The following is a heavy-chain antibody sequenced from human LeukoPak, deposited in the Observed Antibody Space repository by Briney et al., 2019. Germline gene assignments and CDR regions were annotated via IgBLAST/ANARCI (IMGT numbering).Heavy chain of an antibody. V-gene: IGHV3-30-3*01. J-gene: IGHJ5*02. D-gene: IGHD2-2*01. CDR3: AKDEGGGYCSSTSCYPDWFDP. CDR2: ISYDGSNK. Sequence: GGSLRLSCAASGFTFSSYAMHWVRQAPGKGLEWVAVISYDGSNKYYADSVKGRFTISRDNSKITLYLQMNSLRAEDTAVYYCAKDEGGGYCSSTSCYPDWFDPWGQGTLVTVSS. CDR1: GFTFSSYA.